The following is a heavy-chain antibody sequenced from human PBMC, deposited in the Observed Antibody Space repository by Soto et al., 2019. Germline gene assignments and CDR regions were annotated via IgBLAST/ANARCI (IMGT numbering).Heavy chain of an antibody. J-gene: IGHJ4*02. CDR3: ARRVVVVAAIGNYFDY. CDR1: GGSISSSSYY. V-gene: IGHV4-39*01. Sequence: PSETLSLTCTVSGGSISSSSYYWGWIRQPPGKGLEWIGSIYYSGSTYYNPSLKSRVTISVDTSKNQFSLKLSSVTAADTAVYYCARRVVVVAAIGNYFDYWGQGTLVTVS. D-gene: IGHD2-15*01. CDR2: IYYSGST.